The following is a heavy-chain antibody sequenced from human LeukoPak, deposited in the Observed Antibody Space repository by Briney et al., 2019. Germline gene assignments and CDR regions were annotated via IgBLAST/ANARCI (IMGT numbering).Heavy chain of an antibody. CDR2: INPSGGST. V-gene: IGHV1-46*01. J-gene: IGHJ4*02. CDR1: GYTFTSYY. Sequence: GASVKVSCKASGYTFTSYYMHWVRQAPGQGLEWMRIINPSGGSTSYAQKFQGRVTMTRDTSTSTVYMELSSLRSEDTAVYYCARDTTLRYCSGGSCPKRMDYWGQGTLVTVSS. CDR3: ARDTTLRYCSGGSCPKRMDY. D-gene: IGHD2-15*01.